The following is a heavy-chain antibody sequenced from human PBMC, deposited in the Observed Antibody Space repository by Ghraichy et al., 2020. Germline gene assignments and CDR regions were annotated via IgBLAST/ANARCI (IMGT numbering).Heavy chain of an antibody. CDR1: GGSISSYY. CDR3: ARVERQQAFDY. D-gene: IGHD6-13*01. V-gene: IGHV4-59*01. Sequence: SETLSLTCTVSGGSISSYYWSWIRQPPGKGLEWIGYIYYSGSTNYNPSLKSRVTISVDTSKNQFSLKLSSVTAADTAVYYCARVERQQAFDYWGQGTLVTVSS. CDR2: IYYSGST. J-gene: IGHJ4*02.